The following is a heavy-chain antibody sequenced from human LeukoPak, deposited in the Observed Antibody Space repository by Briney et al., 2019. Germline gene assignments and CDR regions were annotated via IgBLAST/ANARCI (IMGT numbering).Heavy chain of an antibody. Sequence: GGSLRLSCAASGFTFSSYGMHWVRQAPGKGLEWVAVIWYDGSNKYYADSVKGRFTISRDNSKNTLYLQMNSLRAEDTAVYYCAKARPYQLLFDYWGQGTLVTVSS. D-gene: IGHD1-7*01. CDR1: GFTFSSYG. J-gene: IGHJ4*02. CDR3: AKARPYQLLFDY. CDR2: IWYDGSNK. V-gene: IGHV3-33*06.